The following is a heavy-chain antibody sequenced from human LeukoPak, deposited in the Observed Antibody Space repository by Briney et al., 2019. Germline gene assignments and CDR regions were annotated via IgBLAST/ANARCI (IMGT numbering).Heavy chain of an antibody. CDR1: GDSISNYN. CDR3: ARGEWLAGAFDY. J-gene: IGHJ4*02. CDR2: FYISGST. Sequence: SETLSLTCTVSGDSISNYNWSWIRQPAGKELEWIGRFYISGSTNYKPSLKSRVTISVDKSKNQFSLKVRSVTAADTAVYYCARGEWLAGAFDYWGQGSLVTVSS. D-gene: IGHD6-19*01. V-gene: IGHV4-4*07.